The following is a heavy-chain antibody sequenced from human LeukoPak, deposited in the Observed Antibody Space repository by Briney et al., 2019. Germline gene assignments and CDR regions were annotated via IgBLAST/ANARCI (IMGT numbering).Heavy chain of an antibody. D-gene: IGHD2-2*01. J-gene: IGHJ4*02. Sequence: GGSLRLSCAASGFTFSDYAMSWVRQAPGKGLEWASAISGSGGSTYYADSVKGRFTISRDNSKNTLYLQMNSLRAEDTAVYYCATVFSSSNEFFDYWGQGALVTVSS. V-gene: IGHV3-23*01. CDR1: GFTFSDYA. CDR2: ISGSGGST. CDR3: ATVFSSSNEFFDY.